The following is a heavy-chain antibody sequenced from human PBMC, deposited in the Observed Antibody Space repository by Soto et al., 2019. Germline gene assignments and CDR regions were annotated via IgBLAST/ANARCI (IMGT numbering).Heavy chain of an antibody. J-gene: IGHJ3*01. D-gene: IGHD6-13*01. CDR1: GFIFRSYG. Sequence: GGCLRLSCAASGFIFRSYGMHWVRQAPGKGLEWVAVISYDGNNKYFADSVKGRFTISRDNFKNTVYLQMNSLSTDDTAVYYCAKGYIAAPGVLDGIDVWGQGTMVTVSS. V-gene: IGHV3-30*18. CDR3: AKGYIAAPGVLDGIDV. CDR2: ISYDGNNK.